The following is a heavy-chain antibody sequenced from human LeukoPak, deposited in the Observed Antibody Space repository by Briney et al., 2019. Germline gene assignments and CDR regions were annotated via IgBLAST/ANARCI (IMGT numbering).Heavy chain of an antibody. CDR3: ARDRGYPDSFNI. J-gene: IGHJ3*02. CDR2: INNDGSTK. V-gene: IGHV3-74*01. CDR1: GFNFGPFW. Sequence: GGSLRLSCAASGFNFGPFWMHWVRQPPGKGLVWISHINNDGSTKVYADSVKGRFTISRDNAKNTLYLQMYSLRADDTAVYYCARDRGYPDSFNIWGEGTMVTVSS. D-gene: IGHD3-10*01.